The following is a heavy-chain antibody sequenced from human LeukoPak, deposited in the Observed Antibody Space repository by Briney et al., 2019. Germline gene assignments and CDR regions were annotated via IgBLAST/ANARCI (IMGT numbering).Heavy chain of an antibody. CDR1: GFTFSTYG. J-gene: IGHJ4*02. CDR3: AKNLDY. V-gene: IGHV3-23*01. CDR2: ISNSGTST. Sequence: GGSLRLSCAASGFTFSTYGMSWVRQAPGKGLEWVSTISNSGTSTYYVDSVKGRFTISRDNSKNTLYLQMHSLRAEDTAVYYCAKNLDYWGQGTLVTVSS.